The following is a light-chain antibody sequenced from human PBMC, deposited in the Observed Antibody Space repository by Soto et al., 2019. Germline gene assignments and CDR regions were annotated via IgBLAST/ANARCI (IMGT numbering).Light chain of an antibody. CDR2: DAS. J-gene: IGKJ1*01. Sequence: DIQMPQSPSTLSASVGDIVSITCRASQSISSWLAWYQQKPGKAPKLLIYDASSLESGVPSRFSGSGSGTEFTLTISSLQPDDFATYYCQQYSSSSEWTFGQGTKVDIK. CDR3: QQYSSSSEWT. V-gene: IGKV1-5*01. CDR1: QSISSW.